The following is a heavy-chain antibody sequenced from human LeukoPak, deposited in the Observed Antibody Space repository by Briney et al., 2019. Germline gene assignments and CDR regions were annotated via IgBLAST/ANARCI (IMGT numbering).Heavy chain of an antibody. J-gene: IGHJ6*03. CDR3: ARDLIAAAGTSYYYYYMDV. D-gene: IGHD6-13*01. CDR1: GGSISSSSYY. V-gene: IGHV4-39*07. CDR2: IYTSGST. Sequence: SETLSLTCTVSGGSISSSSYYWGWIRQPPGKGLDWIGRIYTSGSTNYNPSLKSRVTMSVDTSKNQFSLKLSSVTAADTAVYYCARDLIAAAGTSYYYYYMDVWGKGTTVTISS.